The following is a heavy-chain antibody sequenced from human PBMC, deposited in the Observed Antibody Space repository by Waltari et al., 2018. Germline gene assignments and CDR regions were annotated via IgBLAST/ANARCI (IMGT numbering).Heavy chain of an antibody. CDR3: ARDRGRGLYLDS. CDR2: VHGSGRT. D-gene: IGHD2-15*01. CDR1: GDSASNPYL. V-gene: IGHV4-4*02. J-gene: IGHJ4*02. Sequence: QLQLQESGPGLVQPSGTLSLTCTISGDSASNPYLWNWVRQPPGKRLEWIGQVHGSGRTNYNPSFASRVTVSLDTYNNQFSLEVTSATAADTAVYYCARDRGRGLYLDSWGPGTLVTVSP.